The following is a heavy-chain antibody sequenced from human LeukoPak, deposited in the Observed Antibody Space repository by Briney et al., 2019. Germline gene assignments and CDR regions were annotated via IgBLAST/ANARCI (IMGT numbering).Heavy chain of an antibody. D-gene: IGHD3-3*01. V-gene: IGHV1-18*01. J-gene: IGHJ3*02. Sequence: ASVKVSCKASGYTFTSYGISWLRQAPGQGLAWMGWISAYNGNTNYAQKLQGRVTMTTDTSTSTAYMELRSLRYDDTAVYYCARILTRITIFGVVIETRDAFDIWGQGTMVTVSS. CDR3: ARILTRITIFGVVIETRDAFDI. CDR2: ISAYNGNT. CDR1: GYTFTSYG.